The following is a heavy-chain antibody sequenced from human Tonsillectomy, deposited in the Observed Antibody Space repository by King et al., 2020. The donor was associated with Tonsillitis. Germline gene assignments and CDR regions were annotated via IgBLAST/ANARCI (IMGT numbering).Heavy chain of an antibody. V-gene: IGHV1-69*01. Sequence: QLVQSGAEVKKPGSSVKVSCKASGGTFSSYAISWVRQAPGQGLEWMGGIIPIFGTANYAQKFQGRVTITADESTSTAYMELSSLRSEDTAVYYCARHYYDSSGYSGEYYYYGMDVWSQGTTVTVSS. CDR3: ARHYYDSSGYSGEYYYYGMDV. D-gene: IGHD3-22*01. J-gene: IGHJ6*02. CDR2: IIPIFGTA. CDR1: GGTFSSYA.